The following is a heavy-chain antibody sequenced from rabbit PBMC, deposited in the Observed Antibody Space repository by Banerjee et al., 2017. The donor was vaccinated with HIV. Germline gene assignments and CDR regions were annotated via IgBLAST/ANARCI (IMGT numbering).Heavy chain of an antibody. CDR1: GFSFSNKYV. Sequence: QEQLEESGGDLVKPEGSLTLTCTASGFSFSNKYVMCWVRQAPGKGLEWIACINTISGDTVSATWAQRLFTIYKTSSTTMTLQMTSLIAADTASYFCASDLAGVTSWNFGLWGQGTLVTVS. J-gene: IGHJ6*01. CDR3: ASDLAGVTSWNFGL. CDR2: INTISGDT. V-gene: IGHV1S45*01. D-gene: IGHD1-1*01.